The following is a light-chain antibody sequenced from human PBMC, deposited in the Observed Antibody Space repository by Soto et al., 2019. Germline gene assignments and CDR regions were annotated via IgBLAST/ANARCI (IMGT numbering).Light chain of an antibody. J-gene: IGLJ2*01. V-gene: IGLV2-14*01. CDR3: SSYTSSSTEV. Sequence: QSVLTQHASVSGSPGQSITISCTGTSSDVGGYNYVSWYQQHPGKAPKLMIYDVSNRPSGVSNRFSGSKSGNTASLTISGLQAEDEADYYCSSYTSSSTEVFGGGTKVTVL. CDR1: SSDVGGYNY. CDR2: DVS.